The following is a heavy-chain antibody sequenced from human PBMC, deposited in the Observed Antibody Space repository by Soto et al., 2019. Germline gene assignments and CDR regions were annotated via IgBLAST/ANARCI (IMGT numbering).Heavy chain of an antibody. V-gene: IGHV3-48*01. D-gene: IGHD2-2*01. CDR2: ISSSSSTI. J-gene: IGHJ6*01. CDR1: VFTFSSYS. Sequence: PGGSLRLSCAASVFTFSSYSMNWVRQATGKGLEWVSYISSSSSTIYYADSVKGRFTISRDNAKNSLYLQMNSLRAEDTAVYYCARDGSTSYTRGDVWGKGTTVTVSS. CDR3: ARDGSTSYTRGDV.